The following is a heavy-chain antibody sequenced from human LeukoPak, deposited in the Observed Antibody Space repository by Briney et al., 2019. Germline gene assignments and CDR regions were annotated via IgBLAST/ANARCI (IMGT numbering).Heavy chain of an antibody. J-gene: IGHJ4*02. Sequence: GESLKISCKGSGYSFTNYWIGWVRQMPGKGLEWMGIIYPGDSDTRYSPSFQGQVTISADKSISTAYLQWSSLKASDTAMYYCARRYPQSNYYDSSEVWGQGTLVTVSS. CDR2: IYPGDSDT. D-gene: IGHD3-22*01. CDR3: ARRYPQSNYYDSSEV. V-gene: IGHV5-51*01. CDR1: GYSFTNYW.